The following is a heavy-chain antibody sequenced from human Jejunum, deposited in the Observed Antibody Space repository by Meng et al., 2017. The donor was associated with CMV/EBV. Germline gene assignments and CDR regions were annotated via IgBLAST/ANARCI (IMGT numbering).Heavy chain of an antibody. CDR3: ARENSGYDY. Sequence: QGQLPESGPGLVKPSGSLSLTCTGPVGSISTYYWTWILQPAGKGLEWIGRIYTSGSTHYNPSLKSRVTMSVDTSKNQFSLKLSSVTAADTAVYYCARENSGYDYWGQGTLVTVSS. J-gene: IGHJ4*02. CDR2: IYTSGST. D-gene: IGHD5-12*01. V-gene: IGHV4-4*07. CDR1: VGSISTYY.